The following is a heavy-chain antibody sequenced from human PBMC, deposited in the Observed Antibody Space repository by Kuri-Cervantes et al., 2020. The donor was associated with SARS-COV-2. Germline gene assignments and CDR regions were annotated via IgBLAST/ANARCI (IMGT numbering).Heavy chain of an antibody. D-gene: IGHD6-6*01. Sequence: SETLSLTCAVSLYSISSGYYWDWIRQSPGKGPEWIGSIFHSGTTYYNPSLKSRVTISVDTSKNQFSLKLSSVTAADTAVYYCATPARPGAFDAFDIWGQGTMVTVSS. V-gene: IGHV4-38-2*01. CDR1: LYSISSGYY. CDR2: IFHSGTT. CDR3: ATPARPGAFDAFDI. J-gene: IGHJ3*02.